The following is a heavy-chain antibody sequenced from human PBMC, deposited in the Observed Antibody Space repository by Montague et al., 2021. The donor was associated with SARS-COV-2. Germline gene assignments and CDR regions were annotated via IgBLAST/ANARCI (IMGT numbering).Heavy chain of an antibody. V-gene: IGHV4-34*01. J-gene: IGHJ6*03. Sequence: SETLSLTCAVYGGSFSGYYWSWIRRPPGKGLEWIGEGNHSGGTNXNPYLKGRVTISVDTSKNQFSLKLTSVTAADTAVYYCARGLSGSYSGGWVPVALFDFYHYMDVWAKGTTVTVSS. D-gene: IGHD6-25*01. CDR1: GGSFSGYY. CDR3: ARGLSGSYSGGWVPVALFDFYHYMDV. CDR2: GNHSGGT.